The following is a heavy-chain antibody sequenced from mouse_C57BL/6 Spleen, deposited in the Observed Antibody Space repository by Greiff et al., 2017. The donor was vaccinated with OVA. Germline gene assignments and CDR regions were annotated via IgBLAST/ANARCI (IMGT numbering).Heavy chain of an antibody. V-gene: IGHV5-16*01. Sequence: EVQLVASEGGLVQPGSSMKLSCTASGFTFSDYYMAWVRQVPEKGLEWVANINYDGSSTYYLDSLKSRFIISRDNAKNILYLQMSSLKSEDTATYYCARDRGYYGSSYGFAYWGQGTLVTVSA. CDR2: INYDGSST. D-gene: IGHD1-1*01. CDR3: ARDRGYYGSSYGFAY. CDR1: GFTFSDYY. J-gene: IGHJ3*01.